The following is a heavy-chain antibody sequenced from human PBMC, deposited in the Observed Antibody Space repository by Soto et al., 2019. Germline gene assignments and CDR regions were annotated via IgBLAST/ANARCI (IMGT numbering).Heavy chain of an antibody. D-gene: IGHD2-21*02. Sequence: QITLKESGPALVKPTQTLTLTCTISGFSLSTGGVGVGWIRQPPGKALEWLALIYWDDDKRYSPSLRSRLTLTKTTSKTLXXLXMXXIDPVDTATYYCAHSRCGGDCLQSYSSHYYYGMDVWGQGTTVTVSS. J-gene: IGHJ6*02. CDR2: IYWDDDK. CDR3: AHSRCGGDCLQSYSSHYYYGMDV. V-gene: IGHV2-5*02. CDR1: GFSLSTGGVG.